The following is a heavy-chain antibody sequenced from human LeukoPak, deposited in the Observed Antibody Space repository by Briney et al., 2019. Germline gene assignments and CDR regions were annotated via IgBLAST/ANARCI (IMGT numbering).Heavy chain of an antibody. CDR1: GASFNSYY. CDR2: IYYSGTT. D-gene: IGHD4-11*01. CDR3: AREGVTYYFDY. V-gene: IGHV4-59*01. J-gene: IGHJ4*02. Sequence: PSETLSLTCTVSGASFNSYYWTWIRQPPGKGLEWIGYIYYSGTTNYNPSLKSRVTISVDTSKSQFSLKLSSVTAADTAVYYCAREGVTYYFDYWGQGTLVTVSS.